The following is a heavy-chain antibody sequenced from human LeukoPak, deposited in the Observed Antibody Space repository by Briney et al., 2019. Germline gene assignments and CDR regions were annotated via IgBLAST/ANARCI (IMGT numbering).Heavy chain of an antibody. V-gene: IGHV3-30*04. CDR3: AKDIGQVGATPMDV. Sequence: PGGCLRLSCAASGFTFSIYAMHWVSRAPGKGLEWGAGISYDGSKKYYVDSVKSRFTNSRDNSKNTLYLQMNSLRAEDTAVYYCAKDIGQVGATPMDVWGQGTTVTVSS. CDR2: ISYDGSKK. J-gene: IGHJ6*02. CDR1: GFTFSIYA. D-gene: IGHD1-26*01.